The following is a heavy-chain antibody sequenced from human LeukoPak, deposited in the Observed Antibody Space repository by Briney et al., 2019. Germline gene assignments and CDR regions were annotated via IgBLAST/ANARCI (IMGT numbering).Heavy chain of an antibody. J-gene: IGHJ4*02. CDR2: IFFSGGT. CDR1: GDSISSSNCY. CDR3: ARMVVAATLN. Sequence: SETLSLTCTVSGDSISSSNCYWGWIRQPPGKGLEWIGSIFFSGGTYYNASLKSRVTISVDTSKNQFSLKLSSVTAADTAVYYCARMVVAATLNWGQGTLVTVSS. D-gene: IGHD2-15*01. V-gene: IGHV4-39*07.